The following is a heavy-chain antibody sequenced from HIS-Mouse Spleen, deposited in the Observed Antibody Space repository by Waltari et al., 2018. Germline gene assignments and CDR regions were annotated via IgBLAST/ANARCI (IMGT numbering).Heavy chain of an antibody. V-gene: IGHV1-24*01. D-gene: IGHD3-22*01. J-gene: IGHJ4*02. CDR2: FEPEEGKT. CDR3: ATGDDSSGYYFDY. CDR1: GYTLTELS. Sequence: QVQLVQSGAEVKKPGASVKVSCKVSGYTLTELSMHWVRQAPGKGLEWMGGFEPEEGKTSYAQKVQGRVTMTEDTATDTAYMELSSLRSEDTAVYYCATGDDSSGYYFDYWGQGTLVTVSS.